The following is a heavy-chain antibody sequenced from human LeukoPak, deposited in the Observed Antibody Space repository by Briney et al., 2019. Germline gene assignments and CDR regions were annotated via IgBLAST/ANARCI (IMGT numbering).Heavy chain of an antibody. D-gene: IGHD3-22*01. CDR3: ARSVPSYDSSGYYYVFDY. V-gene: IGHV3-20*04. J-gene: IGHJ4*02. Sequence: RSGGSLRLSCAASGFTFDDYAMHWVRQAPGKGLEWVSGINWNGGSTGYADSVKGRFTISRDNAKNSLYLQMNSLRAEDTALYYCARSVPSYDSSGYYYVFDYWGQGTLVTVSS. CDR1: GFTFDDYA. CDR2: INWNGGST.